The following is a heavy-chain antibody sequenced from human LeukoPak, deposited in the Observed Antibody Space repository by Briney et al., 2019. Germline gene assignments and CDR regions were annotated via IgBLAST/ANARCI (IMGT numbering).Heavy chain of an antibody. CDR3: ARRDSYYGSGTYPPGLDY. D-gene: IGHD3-10*01. J-gene: IGHJ4*02. CDR2: ISHGGST. Sequence: SETLSLTCAVYGGXFSGYYCSWIRQPPGKGLEWIGEISHGGSTNYNPSLKSRVTISVDTSKNQFSLRLSSVTAADTAVYYCARRDSYYGSGTYPPGLDYWGQGTLVTVSS. CDR1: GGXFSGYY. V-gene: IGHV4-34*01.